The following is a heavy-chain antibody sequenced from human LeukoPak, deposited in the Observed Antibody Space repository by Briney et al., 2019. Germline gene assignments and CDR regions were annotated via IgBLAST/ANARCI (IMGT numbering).Heavy chain of an antibody. CDR1: GGSVSGYY. CDR2: IYYSGST. V-gene: IGHV4-59*02. J-gene: IGHJ5*02. CDR3: ARYLGWFDP. Sequence: SETLSLTCTVSGGSVSGYYWSWIRQPPGKGLEWIGYIYYSGSTNYNPSLKSRVTISVDTSKNQFSLKLSSVTAADTAVYYCARYLGWFDPWGQGTLVTVSS.